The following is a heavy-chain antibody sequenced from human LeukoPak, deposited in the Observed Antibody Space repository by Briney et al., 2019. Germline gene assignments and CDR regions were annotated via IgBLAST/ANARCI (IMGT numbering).Heavy chain of an antibody. V-gene: IGHV4-4*07. Sequence: PSETLSFTCTGSGGSISSYYWSWIRQPAGKGLESIGHISTSGSTNYNPSLKSRVTISVDTSKSQFSLKLSSVTAADTAVYYCARFGVADYYGSGSYYRYYYMDVWGKGTTVTISS. CDR3: ARFGVADYYGSGSYYRYYYMDV. J-gene: IGHJ6*03. CDR2: ISTSGST. D-gene: IGHD3-10*01. CDR1: GGSISSYY.